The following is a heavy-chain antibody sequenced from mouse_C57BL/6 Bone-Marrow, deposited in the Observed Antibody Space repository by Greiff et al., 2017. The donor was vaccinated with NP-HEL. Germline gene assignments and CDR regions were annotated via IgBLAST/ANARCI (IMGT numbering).Heavy chain of an antibody. CDR3: AKRAPYDNAMDD. CDR1: GYTFTSYW. CDR2: IHPNSGST. V-gene: IGHV1-64*01. Sequence: QVQLQQPGAELVKPGASVKLSCKASGYTFTSYWMHWVKQRPGQGLEWIGMIHPNSGSTNYNEKFKSKATLTVDKSSSTAYMQLSSLTSEDSAVYYCAKRAPYDNAMDDWGQGTSVTVSS. J-gene: IGHJ4*01. D-gene: IGHD2-3*01.